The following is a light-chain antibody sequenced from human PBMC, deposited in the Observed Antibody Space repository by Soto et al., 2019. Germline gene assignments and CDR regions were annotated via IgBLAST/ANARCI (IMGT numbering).Light chain of an antibody. V-gene: IGLV1-47*02. Sequence: SVLTQPPSVSGAPGQRVTISCSGSSSNIGSNYVYWYQQLPGTAPKLLIYSNNQRPSGVPDRFSGSKSGTSASLAISGLRSEDEADYYCAAWDDSLSGYVFGTGTKV. CDR1: SSNIGSNY. CDR2: SNN. J-gene: IGLJ1*01. CDR3: AAWDDSLSGYV.